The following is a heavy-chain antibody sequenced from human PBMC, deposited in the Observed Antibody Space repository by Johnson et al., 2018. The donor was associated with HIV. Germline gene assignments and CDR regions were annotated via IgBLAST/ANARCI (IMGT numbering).Heavy chain of an antibody. V-gene: IGHV3-30-3*01. CDR3: ARDLDTAMVTCAFDI. CDR1: GFTFSSYA. CDR2: ISYDGSNK. D-gene: IGHD5-18*01. J-gene: IGHJ3*02. Sequence: QVQLVESGGGVVQPGRSLRLSCAASGFTFSSYAMHWVRQAPGKGLEWVAVISYDGSNKYYADSVKGRFPISRDNSKNTLYRQMNSLRAEDTAVYYCARDLDTAMVTCAFDIWGQGTVVTVS.